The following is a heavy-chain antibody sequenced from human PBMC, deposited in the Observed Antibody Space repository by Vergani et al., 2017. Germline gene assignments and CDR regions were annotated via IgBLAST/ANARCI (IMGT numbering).Heavy chain of an antibody. CDR2: VDYSGLT. V-gene: IGHV4-39*01. CDR3: ARQXPGSGWSPGDFDD. CDR1: ADSISSGSYY. J-gene: IGHJ4*02. D-gene: IGHD6-19*01. Sequence: QLQLQQSGPGLVKPSETLFLTCTVSADSISSGSYYWGWIRQPPGKSLEWIGSVDYSGLTYYNPSLKSRVAISVDTSKNQFSLKVTSVTAADTAVYFCARQXPGSGWSPGDFDDWGQGILVTVSS.